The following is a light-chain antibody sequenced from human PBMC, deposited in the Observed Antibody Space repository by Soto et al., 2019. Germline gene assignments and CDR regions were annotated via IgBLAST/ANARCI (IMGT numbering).Light chain of an antibody. Sequence: DTQITQPQPFLSASVGDIVTITCLASQGISRWLAWHQQKPGKAPNLLIYGASSLQSGVPSRFSGSGSGTDFTLTISGLRPEDFATYYCQQANCCPITFGQGTRLEVK. CDR1: QGISRW. CDR3: QQANCCPIT. CDR2: GAS. J-gene: IGKJ5*01. V-gene: IGKV1-12*01.